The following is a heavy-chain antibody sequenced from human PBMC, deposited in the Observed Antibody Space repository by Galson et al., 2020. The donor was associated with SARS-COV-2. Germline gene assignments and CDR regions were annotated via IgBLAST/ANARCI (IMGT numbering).Heavy chain of an antibody. D-gene: IGHD3-3*01. V-gene: IGHV3-73*01. CDR2: IRSRTKNYAT. J-gene: IGHJ4*02. Sequence: HLGESLKISCASSGFTFSGSAMHWVRQASGKGLEWLGHIRSRTKNYATASAASVRGRFTFSRDDSENMAYLQMNSLEIEDTAVYICIRHLEWERPYWGQGILVTVSS. CDR3: IRHLEWERPY. CDR1: GFTFSGSA.